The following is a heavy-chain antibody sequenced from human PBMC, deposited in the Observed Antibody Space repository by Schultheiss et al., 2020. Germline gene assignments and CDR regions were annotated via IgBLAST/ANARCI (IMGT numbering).Heavy chain of an antibody. D-gene: IGHD4-17*01. CDR3: ARDSGSTLTTFGPPGHP. CDR1: GYTFTGYY. CDR2: IDPGNGAT. J-gene: IGHJ5*02. V-gene: IGHV1-2*06. Sequence: ASVPVSGKASGYTFTGYYMHWVRQAPGQGLEWMGRIDPGNGATNYAQKFQGRVTMTRDTSISTAYMELTSLTSDDTAVYYCARDSGSTLTTFGPPGHPWGQGTLVTVSS.